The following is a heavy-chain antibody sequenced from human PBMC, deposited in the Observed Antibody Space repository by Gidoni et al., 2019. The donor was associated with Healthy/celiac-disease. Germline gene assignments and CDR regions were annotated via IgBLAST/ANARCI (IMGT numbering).Heavy chain of an antibody. V-gene: IGHV3-30-3*01. CDR2: ISYDGSNK. Sequence: QVQLVESGGGVVQPGRSLRLSCAASGFTFSSYAMHWVRQAPGKGLEWVAVISYDGSNKYYADSVKGRFTISRDNSKNTLYLQMNSLRAEDTAVYYCAREQWLAGFDYWGQGTLVTVSS. J-gene: IGHJ4*02. CDR1: GFTFSSYA. CDR3: AREQWLAGFDY. D-gene: IGHD6-19*01.